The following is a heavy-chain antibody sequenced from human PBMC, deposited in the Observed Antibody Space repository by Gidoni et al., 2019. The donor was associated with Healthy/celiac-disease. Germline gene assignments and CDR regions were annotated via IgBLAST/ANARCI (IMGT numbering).Heavy chain of an antibody. J-gene: IGHJ3*02. V-gene: IGHV3-30*18. CDR1: GFTFSSYG. CDR2: ISYDGSNK. Sequence: QVQLVESGGGVVQPGRSLRLSCAASGFTFSSYGMHWVRQAPGNGLEWVAVISYDGSNKYYADSVKGRFTISRDNSKNTLYLQMNSLRAEDTAVYYCAKAQLGAFDIWGQGTMVTVSS. D-gene: IGHD3-16*01. CDR3: AKAQLGAFDI.